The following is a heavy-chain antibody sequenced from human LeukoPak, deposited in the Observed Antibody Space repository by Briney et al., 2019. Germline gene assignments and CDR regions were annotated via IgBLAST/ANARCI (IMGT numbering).Heavy chain of an antibody. D-gene: IGHD6-19*01. J-gene: IGHJ4*02. CDR1: ELMFSSYA. V-gene: IGHV3-23*01. CDR2: ISDDSGST. CDR3: AKDQYSSGWYFDY. Sequence: QSGGSLRLSCAASELMFSSYAMSWVRQAPGKGLEWVSGISDDSGSTYYADSVRGRFTISRDNSKNTLYLQMNSLRVEDTAIYYCAKDQYSSGWYFDYWGQGTLVTVSS.